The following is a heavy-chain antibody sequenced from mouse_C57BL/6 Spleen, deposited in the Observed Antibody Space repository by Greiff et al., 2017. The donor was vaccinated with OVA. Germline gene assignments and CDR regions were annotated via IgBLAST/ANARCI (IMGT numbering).Heavy chain of an antibody. CDR2: IDPEDGET. CDR1: GFNIKDYY. J-gene: IGHJ1*03. CDR3: ARWYGSSYDGYFDV. Sequence: VQLQPSWAELVKPGASVKLSCTASGFNIKDYYMHWVKQRTEQGLEWIGRIDPEDGETKYAPKFQGKATITADTSTNTAYLQISSLTYEDTAVYYCARWYGSSYDGYFDVWGTGTTVTVSS. V-gene: IGHV14-2*01. D-gene: IGHD1-1*01.